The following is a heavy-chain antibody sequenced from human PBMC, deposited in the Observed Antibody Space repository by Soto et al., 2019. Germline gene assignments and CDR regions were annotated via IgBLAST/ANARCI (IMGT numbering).Heavy chain of an antibody. CDR3: ARISRYSSSWYDMTFDY. CDR1: GFSLSNARMG. D-gene: IGHD6-13*01. J-gene: IGHJ4*02. V-gene: IGHV2-26*01. Sequence: QVTLKESGPVLVKPKGTLTLTCTVSGFSLSNARMGVSWIRQPPGKALEWLAHIFSNDEKSYSTSLKSRLTISKDTSKSQVVLTMTNMDPVDTATYYCARISRYSSSWYDMTFDYWGQGTLVTVSS. CDR2: IFSNDEK.